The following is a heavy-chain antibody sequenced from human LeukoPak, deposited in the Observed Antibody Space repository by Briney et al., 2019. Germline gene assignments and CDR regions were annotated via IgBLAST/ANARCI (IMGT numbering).Heavy chain of an antibody. CDR3: TRGGDY. J-gene: IGHJ4*02. CDR1: GGSITSGY. V-gene: IGHV4-59*01. CDR2: MYYTGST. Sequence: PSETLSLTCTVSGGSITSGYWSWIRQPPGKGLEWIGDMYYTGSTSYNPSLMGRVTISLDTSRNQSSLYLNSVTAADTAVYYCTRGGDYWGRGTLVTVSS.